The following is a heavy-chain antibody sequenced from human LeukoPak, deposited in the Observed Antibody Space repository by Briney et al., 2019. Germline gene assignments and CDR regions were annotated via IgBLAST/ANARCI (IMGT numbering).Heavy chain of an antibody. CDR2: IKQDGSEK. CDR1: GFTFSSDW. D-gene: IGHD5-18*01. Sequence: GGSLRLSCAASGFTFSSDWMSWVRQAPGKWLEWVANIKQDGSEKYYVDSVKGRFTISRDNAKNSLYLQMNSLRAEDTAVYYCARDGPARGYSVWGQGTLVTVSS. V-gene: IGHV3-7*01. CDR3: ARDGPARGYSV. J-gene: IGHJ4*02.